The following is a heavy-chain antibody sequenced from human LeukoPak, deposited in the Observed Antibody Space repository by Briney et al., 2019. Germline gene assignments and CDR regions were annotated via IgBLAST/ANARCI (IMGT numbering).Heavy chain of an antibody. CDR1: GYTFTSYG. CDR3: ARDAYCSNTSCYGDY. Sequence: ASVKVSCKASGYTFTSYGISWVRQAPGQGLEWMGWISAYNGNTNYAQKLQGRVTMTTDTSTSTAYMELRSLRSDDTAVYYCARDAYCSNTSCYGDYWGQGTLVTVSS. CDR2: ISAYNGNT. J-gene: IGHJ4*02. D-gene: IGHD2-2*01. V-gene: IGHV1-18*01.